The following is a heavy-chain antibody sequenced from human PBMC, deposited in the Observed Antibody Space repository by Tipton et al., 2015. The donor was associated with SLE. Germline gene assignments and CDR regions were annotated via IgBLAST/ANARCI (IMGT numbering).Heavy chain of an antibody. V-gene: IGHV4-38-2*02. Sequence: GLVKPSETLSLTCTVSGYSISSGYYWGWIRQPPGKGLEWIGSIYHSGSTYYNPSLKSRVTISVDTPKNQFSRKLSSVTAADTAVYYCARGGGYLRPFDYWGQGTLVTVSS. CDR2: IYHSGST. CDR1: GYSISSGYY. D-gene: IGHD2-15*01. CDR3: ARGGGYLRPFDY. J-gene: IGHJ4*02.